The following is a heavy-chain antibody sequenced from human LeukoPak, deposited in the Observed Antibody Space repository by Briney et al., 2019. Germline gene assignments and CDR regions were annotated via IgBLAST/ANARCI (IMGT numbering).Heavy chain of an antibody. CDR1: GFTINGHT. Sequence: GGSLRLSCAASGFTINGHTMTWVRQAPGKGLEWVSIIGGRDDRTYYADSVKGRFTISRDNAKNSLYLQMNSLRAEDTAVYYCARGIVVVPAANKRQEKTGLNWFDPWGQGTLVTVSS. J-gene: IGHJ5*02. CDR3: ARGIVVVPAANKRQEKTGLNWFDP. CDR2: IGGRDDRT. D-gene: IGHD2-2*01. V-gene: IGHV3-48*04.